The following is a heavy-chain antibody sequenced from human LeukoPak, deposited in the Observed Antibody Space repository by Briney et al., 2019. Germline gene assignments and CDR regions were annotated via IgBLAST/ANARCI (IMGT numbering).Heavy chain of an antibody. J-gene: IGHJ4*02. CDR3: ARDGAGATPADY. CDR2: ISGSGGST. Sequence: GGSLRLSCAASGFTFSSYAMSWVRQAPGKGLEWVSAISGSGGSTYYADSVKGRFTISRDNAKNTLYLQMNSLRAEDTAVYYCARDGAGATPADYWGQGILVTVSS. D-gene: IGHD2-15*01. V-gene: IGHV3-23*01. CDR1: GFTFSSYA.